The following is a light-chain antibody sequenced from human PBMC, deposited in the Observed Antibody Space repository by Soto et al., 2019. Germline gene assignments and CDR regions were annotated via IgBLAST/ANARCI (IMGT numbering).Light chain of an antibody. CDR1: SSDVGSYNL. Sequence: QSALTQHDSVSGSPGQSITISCTGTSSDVGSYNLVSWYQQHPGKAPKLMSYEVSKRPSGVSNRFSGSKSGNTASLTISGLQAEDEADYYCCSYAGSSRVFGGGTKLTVL. J-gene: IGLJ2*01. CDR3: CSYAGSSRV. CDR2: EVS. V-gene: IGLV2-23*02.